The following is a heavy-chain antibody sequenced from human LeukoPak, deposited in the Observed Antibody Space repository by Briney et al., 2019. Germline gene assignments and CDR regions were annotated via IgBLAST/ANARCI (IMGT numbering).Heavy chain of an antibody. D-gene: IGHD3-9*01. CDR2: VSYDGSNK. J-gene: IGHJ6*02. V-gene: IGHV3-30-3*01. Sequence: GGSLRLSCAASGFTFSSFAMHWVRQAPGKGLEWVAVVSYDGSNKYYADSVKGRFTISRDNSKNTLYLQLNSLRTEDTAVYYCARWNYDILTGYSRWPYYYGMDVWGQGTTVTVSS. CDR1: GFTFSSFA. CDR3: ARWNYDILTGYSRWPYYYGMDV.